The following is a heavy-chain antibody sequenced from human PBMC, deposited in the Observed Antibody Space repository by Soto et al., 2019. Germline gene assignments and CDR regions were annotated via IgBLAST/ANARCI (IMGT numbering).Heavy chain of an antibody. CDR1: GFTFSSYG. Sequence: QVQLVESGGGVVQPGRSLRLSCAASGFTFSSYGMHWVRQAPGKGLEWVAVIWYDGSNKYYGDSVKGRFTISRDNSKNTLYLQMDSLRAEDTAVYYCAREDFSSSSGAFDIWGQGTMVTVSS. V-gene: IGHV3-33*01. CDR2: IWYDGSNK. J-gene: IGHJ3*02. D-gene: IGHD6-6*01. CDR3: AREDFSSSSGAFDI.